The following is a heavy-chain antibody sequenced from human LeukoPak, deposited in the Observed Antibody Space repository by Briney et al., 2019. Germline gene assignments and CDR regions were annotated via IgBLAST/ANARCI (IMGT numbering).Heavy chain of an antibody. CDR2: ISSSSSTI. J-gene: IGHJ4*02. Sequence: QAGGSLRLSCAASGFTFSSYSMNWVRQAPGKGLEWVSYISSSSSTIYYADSVKGRFTISRDNAKNSLYLQMNSLRAEDTAVYYCARDRGYSYGYDCYFDYWGQGTLVTVSS. D-gene: IGHD5-18*01. V-gene: IGHV3-48*04. CDR1: GFTFSSYS. CDR3: ARDRGYSYGYDCYFDY.